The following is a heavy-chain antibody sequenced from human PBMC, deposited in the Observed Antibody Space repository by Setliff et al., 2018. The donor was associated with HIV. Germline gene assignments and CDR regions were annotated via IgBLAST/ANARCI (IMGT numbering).Heavy chain of an antibody. CDR1: GGSISSGGYH. Sequence: PSETLSLTCTVSGGSISSGGYHWSWIRQSPGKTLEWIGYISSSGITNYNPSLRSRVTIPIETSNTRFSLWLRSATAADTATYFCARLGRAIDDGGSSLRHDCWGQGMLVTVSS. V-gene: IGHV4-61*08. D-gene: IGHD2-15*01. J-gene: IGHJ4*02. CDR3: ARLGRAIDDGGSSLRHDC. CDR2: ISSSGIT.